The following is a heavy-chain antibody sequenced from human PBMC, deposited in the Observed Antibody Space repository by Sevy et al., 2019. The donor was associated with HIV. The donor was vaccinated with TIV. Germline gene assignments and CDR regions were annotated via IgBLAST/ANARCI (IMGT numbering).Heavy chain of an antibody. CDR2: ISYDGRNK. V-gene: IGHV3-30*09. CDR3: ARVGVSYCTDDCYHRFDY. J-gene: IGHJ4*02. CDR1: GFTFSSYA. Sequence: GSLRLSCSASGFTFSSYALLWVRQAPGKGLEWVSLISYDGRNKYYSDSVKGRFAISRDESKTTLFLQMESLRTEDTAFYYCARVGVSYCTDDCYHRFDYWGRGTLVTVSS. D-gene: IGHD2-21*02.